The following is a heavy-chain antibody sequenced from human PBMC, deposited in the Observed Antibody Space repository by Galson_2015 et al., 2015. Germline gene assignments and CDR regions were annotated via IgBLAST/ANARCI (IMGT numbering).Heavy chain of an antibody. CDR2: LSTNGVST. CDR3: AKGGSVTMRTAFDV. CDR1: GFTFSNSV. V-gene: IGHV3-23*01. D-gene: IGHD5/OR15-5a*01. Sequence: SLRLSCAASGFTFSNSVMSWVRQTPGKGLEWLSVLSTNGVSTNYADSVKGRFTTSRDISKNTFYLQMSSLRVDDTAVYYCAKGGSVTMRTAFDVWGQGTMVSVSS. J-gene: IGHJ3*01.